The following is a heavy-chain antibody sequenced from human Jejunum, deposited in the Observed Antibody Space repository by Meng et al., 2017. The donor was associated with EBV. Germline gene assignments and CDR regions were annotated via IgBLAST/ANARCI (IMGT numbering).Heavy chain of an antibody. CDR2: VNPNSGVT. CDR3: ARPISGYTYYFDY. Sequence: QEQVVQSGTEVKESGASVKVSCKASGYTFTDYYLHWVRQAPGQGLEWMGRVNPNSGVTNYAEKFQGRVTMTRDTSISTSYMEVSRLTSDDTAVYYCARPISGYTYYFDYWGQGTLVTVSS. D-gene: IGHD5-18*01. CDR1: GYTFTDYY. V-gene: IGHV1-2*06. J-gene: IGHJ4*02.